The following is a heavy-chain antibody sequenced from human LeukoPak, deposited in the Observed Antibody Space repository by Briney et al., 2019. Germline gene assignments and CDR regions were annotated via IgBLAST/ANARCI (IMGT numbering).Heavy chain of an antibody. V-gene: IGHV3-53*01. CDR1: GFTVSRNY. D-gene: IGHD3-22*01. J-gene: IGHJ4*02. CDR2: LYSDGST. CDR3: AKDTYYYDSSGYYPTFDY. Sequence: GGSLRLSCAASGFTVSRNYMSWVRQAPGKGLEWVSVLYSDGSTYYADSVKGRFTISRDDSKNTLYLQMNSLRAEDTAVYYCAKDTYYYDSSGYYPTFDYWGQGTLVTVSS.